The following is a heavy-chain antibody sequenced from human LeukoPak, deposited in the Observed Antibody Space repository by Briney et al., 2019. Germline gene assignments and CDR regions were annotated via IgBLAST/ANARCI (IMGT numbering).Heavy chain of an antibody. Sequence: GGSLRLSCAASGFTFSGYAMSWVRQAPGKGLEWVSAISGSGGSTYYADSVKGRFTISRDNSKNTLYLQMNSLRAEDTAVYYCAKVIFIAVAGTDPDAFDIWGQGTMVTVSS. V-gene: IGHV3-23*01. CDR3: AKVIFIAVAGTDPDAFDI. CDR2: ISGSGGST. CDR1: GFTFSGYA. J-gene: IGHJ3*02. D-gene: IGHD6-19*01.